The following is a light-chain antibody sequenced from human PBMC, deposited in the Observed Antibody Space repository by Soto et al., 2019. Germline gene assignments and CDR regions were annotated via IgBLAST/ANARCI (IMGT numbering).Light chain of an antibody. CDR1: SSDVGTYKY. CDR3: SSYTSRSTPV. CDR2: EVS. J-gene: IGLJ2*01. V-gene: IGLV2-14*01. Sequence: QSVLTQPASVSGSPGQSITISCTGTSSDVGTYKYVSWYQQLPGKAPKLMIYEVSNRPSGVSNRFSGSKSGNTASLTISVLQAEDEADYYCSSYTSRSTPVFGGGTKLTVL.